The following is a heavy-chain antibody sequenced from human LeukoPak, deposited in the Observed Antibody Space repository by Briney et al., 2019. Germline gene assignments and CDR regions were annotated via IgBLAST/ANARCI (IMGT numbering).Heavy chain of an antibody. CDR1: AFIFSGHW. CDR2: ISSSGSTI. D-gene: IGHD3-10*01. V-gene: IGHV3-48*01. CDR3: ARVRAGSYFDY. Sequence: GGSLRLSCEGSAFIFSGHWMNWVRQTPGKGLEWVSYISSSGSTISYADSVKGRFTISRDNAKNSLYLQMNSLRADDTAVYYCARVRAGSYFDYWGQGTPVIVSS. J-gene: IGHJ4*02.